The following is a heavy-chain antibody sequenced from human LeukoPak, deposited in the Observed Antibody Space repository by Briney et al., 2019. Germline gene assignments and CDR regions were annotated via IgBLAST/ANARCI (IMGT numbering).Heavy chain of an antibody. CDR2: INAGNGNT. CDR3: ARALEGGYDSVHFDY. Sequence: ASVKVSCKASGYTFTSYAMHWVRQAPGQRLEWMGWINAGNGNTKYSQKFQGRVTITRDTSASTAYMELSSLRSEDTAVYYCARALEGGYDSVHFDYWGQGTLVTVSS. J-gene: IGHJ4*02. CDR1: GYTFTSYA. D-gene: IGHD5-12*01. V-gene: IGHV1-3*01.